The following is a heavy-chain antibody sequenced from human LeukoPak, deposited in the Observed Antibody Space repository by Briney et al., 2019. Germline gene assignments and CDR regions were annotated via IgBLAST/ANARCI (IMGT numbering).Heavy chain of an antibody. D-gene: IGHD5-18*01. J-gene: IGHJ6*03. Sequence: PSETLSLTCTVSGGSISSDSYYWTWIRQPAGKGLEWIGRIYTSGGTNYNPSLQGRVTISVDTSKNQFPLNLNSVTAADTAVYYCARDTAMETPHYYYYMDVWGKGTTVTVSS. CDR3: ARDTAMETPHYYYYMDV. CDR1: GGSISSDSYY. CDR2: IYTSGGT. V-gene: IGHV4-61*02.